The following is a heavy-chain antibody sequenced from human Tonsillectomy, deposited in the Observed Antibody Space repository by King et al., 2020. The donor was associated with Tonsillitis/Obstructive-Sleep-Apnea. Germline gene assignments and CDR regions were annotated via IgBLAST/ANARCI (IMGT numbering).Heavy chain of an antibody. V-gene: IGHV4-39*01. J-gene: IGHJ6*03. CDR2: ISYSGSS. D-gene: IGHD7-27*01. Sequence: MQLQESGPGLVKPSETLSLTCTVSGGSISSSGFYWGWIRQPPGKGLEWIGGISYSGSSYFNPSLKSRVTISVDTSKNQFSLKLSSVTAADTAVYYCASPTGDPPYYYYYMDVWGKGTTVTVSS. CDR3: ASPTGDPPYYYYYMDV. CDR1: GGSISSSGFY.